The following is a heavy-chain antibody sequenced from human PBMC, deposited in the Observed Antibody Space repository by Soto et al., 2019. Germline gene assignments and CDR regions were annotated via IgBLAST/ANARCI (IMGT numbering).Heavy chain of an antibody. CDR1: GYSISSGYY. D-gene: IGHD3-22*01. V-gene: IGHV4-38-2*01. CDR3: ARMDWYDGSGFKDHIDY. Sequence: SETLSLTCAVSGYSISSGYYWGWIRQPPGKGLEWIGIIYHSGRTYYNPSLRSRVTISVDTSKNQFSMKMSSVTAADTAVYYCARMDWYDGSGFKDHIDYWGQGTLGTVSS. CDR2: IYHSGRT. J-gene: IGHJ4*02.